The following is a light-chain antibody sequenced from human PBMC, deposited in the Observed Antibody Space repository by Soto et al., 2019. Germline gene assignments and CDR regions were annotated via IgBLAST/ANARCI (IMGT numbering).Light chain of an antibody. CDR2: GAS. V-gene: IGKV3-20*01. Sequence: EIVLTQSPGTLSLSPGERATLSCRASQSVSSSSLAWYQQKPGQAPRLLIYGASSRATGIPDRFSGSGSGTDFTLTISRLEPADFAVYYCQQYGSSPLTFGGGTNVEIK. CDR3: QQYGSSPLT. J-gene: IGKJ4*01. CDR1: QSVSSSS.